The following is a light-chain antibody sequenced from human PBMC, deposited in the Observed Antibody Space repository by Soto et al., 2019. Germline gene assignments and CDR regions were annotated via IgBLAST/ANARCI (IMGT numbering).Light chain of an antibody. CDR1: DIGAES. CDR3: QVWESSTDPVV. CDR2: DDS. Sequence: SYELTQPPSVSVAPGQTARITCGGDDIGAESVHWYQQKPGQAPVLVVYDDSDRPSGITERFSGSNSGNTATLTISRVEAADEADYYCQVWESSTDPVVFGGGTKVTVL. J-gene: IGLJ2*01. V-gene: IGLV3-21*02.